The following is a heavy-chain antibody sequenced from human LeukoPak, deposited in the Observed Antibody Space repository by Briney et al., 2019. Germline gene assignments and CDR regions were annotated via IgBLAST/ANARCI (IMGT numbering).Heavy chain of an antibody. J-gene: IGHJ4*02. D-gene: IGHD2-15*01. V-gene: IGHV3-23*01. CDR1: GFTFADYA. CDR2: VRGSGVTT. Sequence: GGSLRLSCAASGFTFADYAMSWVRRAPGKGLEWVSTVRGSGVTTFYADSVKGRFTISRDNSKNTLYLQMNSLRAEDTAVYYCAKDWWSKAMAPFDYWGQGTLVTVSS. CDR3: AKDWWSKAMAPFDY.